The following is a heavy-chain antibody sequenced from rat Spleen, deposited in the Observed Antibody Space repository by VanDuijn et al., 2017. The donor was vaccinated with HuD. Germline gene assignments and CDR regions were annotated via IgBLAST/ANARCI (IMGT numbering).Heavy chain of an antibody. V-gene: IGHV5-22*01. CDR2: VSHDGSNT. J-gene: IGHJ2*01. CDR1: GFTFSDYG. Sequence: EVQLVESGGGLVQPGRSLKLSCAASGFTFSDYGMAWVRQAPEKGLEWVASVSHDGSNTYYGDSVKGRFTIYRDNAKSTLYLQMNSLRSEDTATYFCARPPVYYYRADPCDYWGQGVMVTVSS. CDR3: ARPPVYYYRADPCDY. D-gene: IGHD1-1*01.